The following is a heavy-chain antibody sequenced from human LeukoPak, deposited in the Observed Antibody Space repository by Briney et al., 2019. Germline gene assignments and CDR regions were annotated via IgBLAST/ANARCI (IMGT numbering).Heavy chain of an antibody. V-gene: IGHV5-51*01. J-gene: IGHJ4*02. CDR3: ARSQARYRSNGVCYSDY. D-gene: IGHD2-8*01. CDR1: GYSFTNYW. Sequence: GESLKISCNGSGYSFTNYWIGWVRQMPGKGLEWMGIIYPGDSDTRYSPSFQGQVTISADKSTRTAYLQWSSLKASDTAMYYCARSQARYRSNGVCYSDYWGQGTLVTVSS. CDR2: IYPGDSDT.